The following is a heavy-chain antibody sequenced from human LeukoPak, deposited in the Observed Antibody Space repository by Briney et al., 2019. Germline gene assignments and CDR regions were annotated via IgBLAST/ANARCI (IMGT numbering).Heavy chain of an antibody. CDR3: ARPPYSRSWDPGWFDP. CDR2: ISSSSDYT. J-gene: IGHJ5*02. CDR1: GFTFSDYY. Sequence: GGSLRLSCVASGFTFSDYYMSWIRQAPGKGLEWVSYISSSSDYTNYADSVRGRFTISRDNAKNSLYLQMNSLRAEDTAVYYCARPPYSRSWDPGWFDPWGQGTLITVSS. D-gene: IGHD6-13*01. V-gene: IGHV3-11*06.